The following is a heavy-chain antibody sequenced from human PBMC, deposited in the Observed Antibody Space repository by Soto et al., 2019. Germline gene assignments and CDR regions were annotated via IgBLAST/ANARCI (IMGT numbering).Heavy chain of an antibody. V-gene: IGHV1-69*02. J-gene: IGHJ4*02. CDR2: IIPILGIA. Sequence: ASVKVSCKASGGTFSSYTISWVRQAPGQGLEWMGRIIPILGIANYAQKFQGRVTITADKSTSTAYMELSSLRSEDTAVYYCRVRGADRYYFDYWGQGTLVTVSS. CDR1: GGTFSSYT. D-gene: IGHD3-10*01. CDR3: RVRGADRYYFDY.